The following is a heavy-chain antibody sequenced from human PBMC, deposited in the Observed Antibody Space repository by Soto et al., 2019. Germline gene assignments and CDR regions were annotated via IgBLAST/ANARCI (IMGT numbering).Heavy chain of an antibody. V-gene: IGHV3-30*18. CDR2: VSYDGDNE. J-gene: IGHJ4*02. CDR3: AKDGGPAECNSPGCCGEHFDY. D-gene: IGHD3-16*01. CDR1: GFTFSNYA. Sequence: GGSLRRSCVASGFTFSNYAMHWVRQAPGKGLEWVAIVSYDGDNEYYADSVRGRFFISRDNSRNTLYLQTSSLRHEDTAVYYSAKDGGPAECNSPGCCGEHFDYWGRGTQVTVSS.